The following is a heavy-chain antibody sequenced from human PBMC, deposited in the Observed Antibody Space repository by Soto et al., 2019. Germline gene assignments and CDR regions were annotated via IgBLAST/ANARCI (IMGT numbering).Heavy chain of an antibody. CDR2: INHSGST. CDR1: GGSFSGYY. Sequence: QVQLQQWGAGLLKPSETLSLTCAVYGGSFSGYYWSWIRQPPGKGLEWIGEINHSGSTNYNPSLKSRVTISVDTSMNQFSLKLSSVTAADTAVYYCARLSAGRIYDTNFDYWGQGTLVTVSS. J-gene: IGHJ4*02. D-gene: IGHD3-9*01. V-gene: IGHV4-34*01. CDR3: ARLSAGRIYDTNFDY.